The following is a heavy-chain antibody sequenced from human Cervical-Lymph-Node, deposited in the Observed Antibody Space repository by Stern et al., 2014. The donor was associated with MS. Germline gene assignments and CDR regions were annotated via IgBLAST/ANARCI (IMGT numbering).Heavy chain of an antibody. D-gene: IGHD6-13*01. CDR1: GFIFTSYH. J-gene: IGHJ6*02. Sequence: QVQLVQSGAEVKKPGASVKVSCKASGFIFTSYHMHWVRQAPGQGLEWMGMINSSGGGTRYAQKFQGRVTMTRDSSTSTLYMELSSLRSDDTAVYYCARGQPFYGMDVWGQGTTVTVSS. CDR3: ARGQPFYGMDV. CDR2: INSSGGGT. V-gene: IGHV1-46*03.